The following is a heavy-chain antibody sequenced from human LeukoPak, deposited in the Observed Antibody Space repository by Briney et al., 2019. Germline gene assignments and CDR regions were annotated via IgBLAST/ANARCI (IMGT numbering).Heavy chain of an antibody. CDR1: GFTFSSYG. V-gene: IGHV3-30*03. CDR2: ISYDGSNK. Sequence: PGGSLRLSCAASGFTFSSYGMHWARQAPGKGLEWVAVISYDGSNKYYADSVKGRFTISRDDSKNTLYLQMNSLKTEDTAVYYCTTEGFNRGWWGQGTLVTVSS. J-gene: IGHJ4*02. CDR3: TTEGFNRGW. D-gene: IGHD7-27*01.